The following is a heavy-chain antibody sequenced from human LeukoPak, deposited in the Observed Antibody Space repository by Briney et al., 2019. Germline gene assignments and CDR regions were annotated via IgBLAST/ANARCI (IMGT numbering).Heavy chain of an antibody. Sequence: GGSLRLSCAASGFTFSSYSMNWVRQAPGKGLEWVSSISSSSSYIYYADSVKGRFTISRDNAKNSLYLQMNSLSAEDTAVYYCARERRWVRGVDYWGQGTLVTVSS. CDR2: ISSSSSYI. V-gene: IGHV3-21*01. J-gene: IGHJ4*02. CDR1: GFTFSSYS. D-gene: IGHD3-10*01. CDR3: ARERRWVRGVDY.